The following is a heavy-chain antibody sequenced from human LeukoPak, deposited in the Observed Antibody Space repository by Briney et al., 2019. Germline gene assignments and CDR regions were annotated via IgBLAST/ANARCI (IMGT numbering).Heavy chain of an antibody. J-gene: IGHJ4*02. CDR2: ISSSSNYI. CDR1: GFTFSSHS. V-gene: IGHV3-21*01. D-gene: IGHD3-22*01. Sequence: GGSLRLSCAASGFTFSSHSMSWVRQAPGKGLEWVSSISSSSNYIYYADSVKGRFTISRDNAKNSLYLQMSSLRAEDTAVYYCVRDTREYYYDSSFDFWGQGTLVTVSS. CDR3: VRDTREYYYDSSFDF.